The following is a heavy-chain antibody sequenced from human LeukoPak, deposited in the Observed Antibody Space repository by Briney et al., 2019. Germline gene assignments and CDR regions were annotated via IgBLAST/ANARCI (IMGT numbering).Heavy chain of an antibody. CDR2: IKQDGSEK. CDR1: GFTFSIYG. V-gene: IGHV3-7*01. CDR3: ARVRGGFFNAFDV. Sequence: PGGSLRLSCAASGFTFSIYGTHWVRQAPGKGLEWVANIKQDGSEKYYVDSVKGRFTISRDNAKTSLYLQMNSLRAEDTAMYYCARVRGGFFNAFDVWGQGTMVTVSS. J-gene: IGHJ3*01. D-gene: IGHD3-16*01.